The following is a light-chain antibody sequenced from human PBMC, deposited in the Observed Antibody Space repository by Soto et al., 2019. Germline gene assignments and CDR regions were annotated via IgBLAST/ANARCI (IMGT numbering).Light chain of an antibody. CDR2: DVS. J-gene: IGLJ1*01. V-gene: IGLV2-11*01. CDR3: CSYVGSYTLV. Sequence: QSALTQPRSVSGSPGQSVTISCTGISNGYNFVSWYQQHPGKAPKVLIYDVSKRPSGVPDRFSGSKSGNTASLTISELQAEDEADYYCCSYVGSYTLVFGIGTKVTVL. CDR1: SNGYNF.